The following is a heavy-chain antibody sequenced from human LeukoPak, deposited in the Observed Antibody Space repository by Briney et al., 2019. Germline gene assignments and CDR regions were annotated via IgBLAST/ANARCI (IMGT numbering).Heavy chain of an antibody. Sequence: SETLSLTCAMSGGSISSHCGSFIRQPPGKGLEWIGYICNNGNTNYNPSLKSRVTISVDTSKNQFSLKLSSVTAADTAVYYCAKIAVAGSPDWYFDLWGRGTLVTVSS. CDR1: GGSISSHC. J-gene: IGHJ2*01. CDR2: ICNNGNT. V-gene: IGHV4-59*11. D-gene: IGHD6-19*01. CDR3: AKIAVAGSPDWYFDL.